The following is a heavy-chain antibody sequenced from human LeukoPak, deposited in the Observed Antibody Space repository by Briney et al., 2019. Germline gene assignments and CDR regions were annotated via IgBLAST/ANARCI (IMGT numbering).Heavy chain of an antibody. CDR3: ARDIGLRTMVRGVIIPSGFFDY. CDR1: GGTFISYA. D-gene: IGHD3-10*01. V-gene: IGHV1-69*01. CDR2: IIPIFGTA. J-gene: IGHJ4*02. Sequence: ASVKVSFKASGGTFISYAISWVRQARGQGVEWMGGIIPIFGTANYTQKFQGRVTITAYESTSTAYMELSSLRSEDTAVYYCARDIGLRTMVRGVIIPSGFFDYWGQGTLVTVSS.